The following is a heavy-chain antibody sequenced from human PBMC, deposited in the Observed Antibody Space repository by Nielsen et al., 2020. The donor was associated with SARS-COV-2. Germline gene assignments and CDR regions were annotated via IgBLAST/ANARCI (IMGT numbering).Heavy chain of an antibody. CDR3: AKDFTFDY. V-gene: IGHV3-30*18. CDR1: GFTFSSYG. CDR2: ISYDGSNK. Sequence: GGSLRLSCAASGFTFSSYGMHWVRQAPGKGLEWVAVISYDGSNKYYADSVKGRFTISSDNSKNTLYLQMNSLRAEDTAVYYCAKDFTFDYWGQGTLVTVSS. J-gene: IGHJ4*02.